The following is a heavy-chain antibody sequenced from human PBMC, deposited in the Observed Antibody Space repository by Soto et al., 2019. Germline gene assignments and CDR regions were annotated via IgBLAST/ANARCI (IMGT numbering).Heavy chain of an antibody. V-gene: IGHV1-69*01. CDR3: ASGPSTQEGTKYYFEL. D-gene: IGHD1-7*01. CDR1: GGTFDTFA. J-gene: IGHJ4*02. CDR2: IIPVLGRA. Sequence: QVQLVQSGAEVKKPGSSVKVSCKASGGTFDTFAFSWVRQAPGQGLEWLGGIIPVLGRANYAQRFQDRVSASADGSTSTAFMELSSLNSEDTAVYYCASGPSTQEGTKYYFELWGQGTLVTVSS.